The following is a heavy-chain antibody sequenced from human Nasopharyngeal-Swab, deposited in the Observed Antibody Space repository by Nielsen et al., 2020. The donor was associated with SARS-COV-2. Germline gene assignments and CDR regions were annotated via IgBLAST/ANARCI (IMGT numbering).Heavy chain of an antibody. D-gene: IGHD6-13*01. CDR1: GYTFTGYY. CDR2: IIPIFGTA. V-gene: IGHV1-69*13. CDR3: ARGSIAAAQNNNWFDP. J-gene: IGHJ5*02. Sequence: SVKVSCKASGYTFTGYYMHWVRQAPGQGLEWMGEIIPIFGTANYAQKFQGRVTITADESTSTAYMELSSLRSEDTAVYYCARGSIAAAQNNNWFDPWGQGTLVTVSS.